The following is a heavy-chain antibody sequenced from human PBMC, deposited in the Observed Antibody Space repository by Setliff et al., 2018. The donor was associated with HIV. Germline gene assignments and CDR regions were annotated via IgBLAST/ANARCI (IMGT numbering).Heavy chain of an antibody. CDR1: GGSFTGYY. Sequence: SETLSLTCAVSGGSFTGYYWSWIRQTPGKGLDWIADINHSGNTNYNPSLKSRVTISVDTSKSHFSLKMTSVTAADTAIYFCAGSWIHLCSRILFCGGDCYSPFDYWGQGSLVTAPQ. J-gene: IGHJ4*02. CDR3: AGSWIHLCSRILFCGGDCYSPFDY. V-gene: IGHV4-34*01. CDR2: INHSGNT. D-gene: IGHD2-21*01.